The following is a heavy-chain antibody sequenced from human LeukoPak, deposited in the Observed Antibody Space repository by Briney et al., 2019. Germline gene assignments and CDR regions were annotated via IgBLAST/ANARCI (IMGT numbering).Heavy chain of an antibody. Sequence: GGSLRLSCAASGFTFSTYDMHWVRQATGKGLEWVSGINPAGDTYYPGYVKGRFTISREDAKNSFYLQMSSPRVGDTAVYYCARGDCSGGSCSSMDVWGQGTTVTVSS. J-gene: IGHJ6*02. CDR3: ARGDCSGGSCSSMDV. V-gene: IGHV3-13*04. D-gene: IGHD2-15*01. CDR1: GFTFSTYD. CDR2: INPAGDT.